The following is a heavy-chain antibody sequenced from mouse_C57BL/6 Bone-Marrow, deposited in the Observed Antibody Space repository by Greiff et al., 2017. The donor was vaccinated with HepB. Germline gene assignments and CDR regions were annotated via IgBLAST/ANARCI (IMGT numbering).Heavy chain of an antibody. V-gene: IGHV5-4*03. CDR1: GFTFSSYA. D-gene: IGHD2-4*01. Sequence: EVKLLESGGGLVKPGGSLKLSCAASGFTFSSYAMSWVRQTPEKRLEWVATISHGGSYTYYPDNVKGRFTISRDKAKNNLYLQISQLKSEDTAMYFCGSGPGLRRRVYYAMDYWGQGTSVTVSS. CDR3: GSGPGLRRRVYYAMDY. J-gene: IGHJ4*01. CDR2: ISHGGSYT.